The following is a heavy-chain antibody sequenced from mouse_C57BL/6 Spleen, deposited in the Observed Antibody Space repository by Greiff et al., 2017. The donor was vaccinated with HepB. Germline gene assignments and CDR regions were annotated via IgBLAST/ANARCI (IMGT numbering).Heavy chain of an antibody. CDR2: INPGSGGT. CDR1: GYAFTNYL. J-gene: IGHJ3*01. V-gene: IGHV1-54*01. Sequence: QVQLQQSGAELVRPGTSVKVSCKASGYAFTNYLIEWVKQRPGQGLEWIGVINPGSGGTNYNEKFKGKATLTADKSSSTAYMQLSSLTSEDSAVYFCARGGWDGFAYWGQGTLVTVSA. CDR3: ARGGWDGFAY. D-gene: IGHD4-1*01.